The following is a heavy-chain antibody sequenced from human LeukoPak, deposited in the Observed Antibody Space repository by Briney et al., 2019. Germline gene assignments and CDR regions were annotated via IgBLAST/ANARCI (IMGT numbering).Heavy chain of an antibody. CDR3: ARDSNSSSWYHYWYFDL. V-gene: IGHV4-61*01. CDR2: IYYSGST. D-gene: IGHD6-13*01. Sequence: SETLSLTCTVSGGSISSSSYYWGWIRQPPGKGLEWIGYIYYSGSTNYNPSLKSRVTISVDTSKNQFSLKLSSVTAADTAVYYCARDSNSSSWYHYWYFDLWGPWHPGHCLL. CDR1: GGSISSSSYY. J-gene: IGHJ2*01.